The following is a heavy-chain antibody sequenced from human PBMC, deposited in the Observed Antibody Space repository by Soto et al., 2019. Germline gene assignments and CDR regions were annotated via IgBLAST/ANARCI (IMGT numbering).Heavy chain of an antibody. V-gene: IGHV3-23*01. CDR1: GFTFSSYA. J-gene: IGHJ4*02. D-gene: IGHD6-13*01. CDR2: ISGGGNDK. CDR3: ARSLFMAATDTEPFDS. Sequence: GGSLRLSCAASGFTFSSYAMSWVRQAPGKGLEWVSAISGGGNDKFYADSVKGRFTISRDNSKNTLYLHMNSLRAEDTAVHYCARSLFMAATDTEPFDSWGQGTLVSVSS.